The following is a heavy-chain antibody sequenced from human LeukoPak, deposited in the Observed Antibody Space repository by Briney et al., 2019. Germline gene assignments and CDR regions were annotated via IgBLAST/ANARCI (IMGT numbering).Heavy chain of an antibody. D-gene: IGHD3-3*01. Sequence: GASVKVSCKASGYTFTSYDINWVRQATGQGLEWMGWMNPNSGNTGYAQKFQGRVTMTRNTSISTAYMELSSLRSEDTAVYYCASSGLYYDFWRGSTTVVGMDVWGQGTTVTVSS. J-gene: IGHJ6*02. CDR1: GYTFTSYD. V-gene: IGHV1-8*01. CDR2: MNPNSGNT. CDR3: ASSGLYYDFWRGSTTVVGMDV.